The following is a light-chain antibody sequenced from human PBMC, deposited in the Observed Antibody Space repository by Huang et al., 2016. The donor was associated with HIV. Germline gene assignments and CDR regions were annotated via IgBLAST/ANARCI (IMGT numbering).Light chain of an antibody. CDR2: GTS. J-gene: IGKJ1*01. V-gene: IGKV1-17*03. CDR3: LQYDSYPWT. Sequence: DIQMTQSPSAMSASLGDIVTITCRASQGINNYLAWFQQKPGKVPKRLIYGTSNLQSGVPSRFSGSGSGTEFTLTITRLQPEDFATYNCLQYDSYPWTFGQGTEVEV. CDR1: QGINNY.